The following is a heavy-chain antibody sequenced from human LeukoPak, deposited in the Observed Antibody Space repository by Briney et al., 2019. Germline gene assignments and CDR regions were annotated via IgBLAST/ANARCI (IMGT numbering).Heavy chain of an antibody. CDR1: GGTFSCYA. D-gene: IGHD6-13*01. CDR2: IIPIFGTA. Sequence: VASVKVSCKASGGTFSCYAISWVRQAPGQGLEWMGGIIPIFGTANYAQKFQGRVTITTDESTSTAYMELSSLRSEDTAVYYCARACGQQLDGCFDYWGQGTLVTVSS. V-gene: IGHV1-69*05. J-gene: IGHJ4*02. CDR3: ARACGQQLDGCFDY.